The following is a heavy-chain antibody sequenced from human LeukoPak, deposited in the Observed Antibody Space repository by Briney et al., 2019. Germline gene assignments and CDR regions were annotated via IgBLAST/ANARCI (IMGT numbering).Heavy chain of an antibody. CDR1: GGSISSYY. CDR3: ARVYGSSWLYYFDY. CDR2: IYYSGST. D-gene: IGHD6-13*01. Sequence: SETLSLTCTVSGGSISSYYWSCIRQPPGKGLEWIGYIYYSGSTKYNPSLKSRVTISVDTSKNQFSLKLSSVTAADTAVYYCARVYGSSWLYYFDYWGQGTLVTVSS. V-gene: IGHV4-59*08. J-gene: IGHJ4*02.